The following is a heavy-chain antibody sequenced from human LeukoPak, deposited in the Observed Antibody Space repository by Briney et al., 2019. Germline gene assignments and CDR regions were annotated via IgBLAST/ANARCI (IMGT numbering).Heavy chain of an antibody. V-gene: IGHV3-74*01. D-gene: IGHD2-15*01. CDR3: AREWRYCSGGSCYSEMAP. Sequence: PGGSLRLSCAASGFTFSSYWMHWVRQAPGKGLVWVSRINSDGSSTSYADSVKGRFTISRDNAKNTLYLQMNSLRAEDTAVYYCAREWRYCSGGSCYSEMAPWGQGTLVTVSS. J-gene: IGHJ5*02. CDR1: GFTFSSYW. CDR2: INSDGSST.